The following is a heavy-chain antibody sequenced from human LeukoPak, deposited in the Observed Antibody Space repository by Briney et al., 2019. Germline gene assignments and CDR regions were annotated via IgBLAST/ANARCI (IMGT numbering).Heavy chain of an antibody. J-gene: IGHJ6*03. CDR2: ISGDGGST. D-gene: IGHD5-18*01. Sequence: PGGSLRLSCAASGFTFDDYAMHWVRQAPGKGLEWVSLISGDGGSTYYADSVKGRFTISRDNSKNSLYLQMNGLRTEDTALYYCAKDSVDTAMVPLYYMDVWGKGTTVTVSS. V-gene: IGHV3-43*02. CDR1: GFTFDDYA. CDR3: AKDSVDTAMVPLYYMDV.